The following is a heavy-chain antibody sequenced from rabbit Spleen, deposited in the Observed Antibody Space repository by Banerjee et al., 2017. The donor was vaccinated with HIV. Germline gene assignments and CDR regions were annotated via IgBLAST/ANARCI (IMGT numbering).Heavy chain of an antibody. CDR3: ARDTGTSFSSYGMDL. Sequence: QEQLVESGGGLVKPGASLTLTCTASGFSFGSNYYMCWVRQAPGKGLEWIACIAFGGSGYTFYATWATGRFTCSKTSSTTVDLKMTSLTAADTATYFCARDTGTSFSSYGMDLWGPGTLVTVS. CDR2: IAFGGSGYT. J-gene: IGHJ6*01. CDR1: GFSFGSNYY. V-gene: IGHV1S45*01. D-gene: IGHD8-1*01.